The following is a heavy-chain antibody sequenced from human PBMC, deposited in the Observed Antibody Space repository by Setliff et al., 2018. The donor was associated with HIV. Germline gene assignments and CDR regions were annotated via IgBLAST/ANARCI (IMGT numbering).Heavy chain of an antibody. CDR2: IYYSGST. CDR1: GGSISTSNW. V-gene: IGHV4-28*01. Sequence: SETLSLTCTVSGGSISTSNWWGWIRQTPGKGLEWIGYIYYSGSTNYNPSLKSRVTMSLDTSKNQFSLKLSSVTAADTAVYYCARFPLLHKNAFDIWGQGTMVTVSS. D-gene: IGHD2-15*01. J-gene: IGHJ3*02. CDR3: ARFPLLHKNAFDI.